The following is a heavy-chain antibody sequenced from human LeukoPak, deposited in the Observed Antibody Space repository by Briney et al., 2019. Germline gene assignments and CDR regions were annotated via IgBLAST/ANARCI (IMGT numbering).Heavy chain of an antibody. V-gene: IGHV1-3*01. CDR3: ARDYYGSSAGSYFPAYYYYGMDV. CDR2: INAGNGNT. Sequence: GASVKVSCKASGYTFNTYAIHWVRQAPGQRPEWMGWINAGNGNTKSSQKFQGRVTLTRDKSAGTAYMELSSLRSEDTAVYYCARDYYGSSAGSYFPAYYYYGMDVWGQGTTVTVSS. CDR1: GYTFNTYA. D-gene: IGHD3-10*01. J-gene: IGHJ6*02.